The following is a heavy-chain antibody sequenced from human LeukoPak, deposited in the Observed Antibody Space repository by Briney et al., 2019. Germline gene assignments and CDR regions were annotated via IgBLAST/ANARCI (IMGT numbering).Heavy chain of an antibody. J-gene: IGHJ5*02. D-gene: IGHD1-26*01. Sequence: GGSLRLSCAASGLTFSSYSMIWVRQAPGKGLEWVSSISSSSSYIYYADSVKGRFTISRDNAKNSLYLQMNSLRAEDTAVYYCARASLEWELPQEWFDPWGQGTLVTVSS. CDR1: GLTFSSYS. V-gene: IGHV3-21*01. CDR3: ARASLEWELPQEWFDP. CDR2: ISSSSSYI.